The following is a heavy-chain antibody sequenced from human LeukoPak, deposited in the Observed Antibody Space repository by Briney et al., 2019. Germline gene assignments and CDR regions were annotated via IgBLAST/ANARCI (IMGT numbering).Heavy chain of an antibody. CDR3: AREEHGGGGFDI. CDR2: ITRGSNYI. V-gene: IGHV3-21*01. D-gene: IGHD1/OR15-1a*01. Sequence: GGSLRLSCVGSGFTFSSYTINWVRQAPGKGLEWISSITRGSNYIYYADSLRGRITISRDNTKRSVYLQLNRLRAEDSAVYYCAREEHGGGGFDIWGQGTMVTVSS. CDR1: GFTFSSYT. J-gene: IGHJ3*02.